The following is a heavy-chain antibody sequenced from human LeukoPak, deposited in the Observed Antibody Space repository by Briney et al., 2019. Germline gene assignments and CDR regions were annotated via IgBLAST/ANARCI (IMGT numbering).Heavy chain of an antibody. J-gene: IGHJ4*02. CDR2: IIPILGIA. D-gene: IGHD5-18*01. Sequence: SVKVSCKASGYTFTSYDINWVRQAPGQGLEWMGRIIPILGIANYAQKFQGRVTITADKSTSTAYMELSSLRSEDTAVYYCARGHTGYSYGYSTDYWGQGTLVTVSS. CDR1: GYTFTSYD. V-gene: IGHV1-69*04. CDR3: ARGHTGYSYGYSTDY.